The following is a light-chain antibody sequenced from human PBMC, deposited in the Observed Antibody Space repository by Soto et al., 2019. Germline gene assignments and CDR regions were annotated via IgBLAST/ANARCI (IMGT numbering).Light chain of an antibody. Sequence: DIQMTQSPSSLSASVGDRVTITCRASQGISNHLAWYQQKPGKVPKLLIYAASTLHSGVPSRFSGGGSGTDFTLTISSLQPEDVATYYCQEYNLAPFTFGPGTKVDI. CDR3: QEYNLAPFT. CDR2: AAS. V-gene: IGKV1-27*01. J-gene: IGKJ3*01. CDR1: QGISNH.